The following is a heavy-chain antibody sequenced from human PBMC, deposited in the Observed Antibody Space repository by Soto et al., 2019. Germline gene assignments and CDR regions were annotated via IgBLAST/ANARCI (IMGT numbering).Heavy chain of an antibody. CDR3: AGGKDDYYYYCGMDG. Sequence: GGSLRLSCAASGFTFSSYAMSWVRQAPGKGLEWVSAISGSGGSTYYADSVKGRFTISRDNSKNTLYLQMNSLRAEDTAVYYCAGGKDDYYYYCGMDGWGKGTTGTVDS. J-gene: IGHJ6*04. V-gene: IGHV3-23*01. CDR2: ISGSGGST. CDR1: GFTFSSYA.